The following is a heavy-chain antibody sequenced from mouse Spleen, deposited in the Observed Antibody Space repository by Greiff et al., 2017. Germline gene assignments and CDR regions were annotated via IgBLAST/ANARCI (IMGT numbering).Heavy chain of an antibody. CDR3: ARGRSSGFDY. D-gene: IGHD3-1*01. V-gene: IGHV1-54*01. J-gene: IGHJ2*01. CDR2: INPGSGGT. Sequence: QVQLQQSGAELVRPGASVKLSCTASGFNIKDDYMHWVKQRPEQGLEWIGVINPGSGGTNYNEKFKGKATLTADKSSSTAYMQLSSLTSDDSAVYFCARGRSSGFDYWGQGTTLTVSS. CDR1: GFNIKDDY.